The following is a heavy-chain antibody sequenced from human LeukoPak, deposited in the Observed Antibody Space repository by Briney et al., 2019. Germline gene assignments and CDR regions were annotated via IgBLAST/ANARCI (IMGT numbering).Heavy chain of an antibody. CDR3: ARDWDEQQLGY. CDR1: GFTFRSYW. D-gene: IGHD6-13*01. Sequence: LPGGSLRLSCAASGFTFRSYWMSWVRQAPGKGLEWVANIKQDGSEKYYVDSVKGRFTISRDNAKNSLYLQMNSLRGEDTAVYYCARDWDEQQLGYWGQGTLVTVSS. V-gene: IGHV3-7*01. CDR2: IKQDGSEK. J-gene: IGHJ4*02.